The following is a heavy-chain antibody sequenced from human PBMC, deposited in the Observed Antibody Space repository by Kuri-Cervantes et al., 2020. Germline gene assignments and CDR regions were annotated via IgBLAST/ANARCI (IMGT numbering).Heavy chain of an antibody. J-gene: IGHJ3*02. CDR3: ARGDSGYYFDAFDI. Sequence: SETLSLTCAVYGGSFSGYYWSWIRQPPGKGLEWIGEINHSGSTNYNPSLKSRVTISVDTSKNQFSLKLSSVTAADTALYYCARGDSGYYFDAFDIWGQGTMVTVSS. CDR2: INHSGST. D-gene: IGHD3-22*01. CDR1: GGSFSGYY. V-gene: IGHV4-34*01.